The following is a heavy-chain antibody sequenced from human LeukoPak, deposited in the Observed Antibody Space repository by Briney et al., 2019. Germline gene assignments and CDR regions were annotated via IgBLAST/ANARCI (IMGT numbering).Heavy chain of an antibody. J-gene: IGHJ4*02. V-gene: IGHV1-69*13. CDR2: IIPIFGTA. D-gene: IGHD1-7*01. Sequence: ASVKVSCTASGGTFSSYAISWVRQAPGQGLEWMGGIIPIFGTANYAQKFQGRVTITADESTSTAYMELSSLRSEDTAVYYCAARNGITGTTGPFDYWGQGTLVTVSS. CDR3: AARNGITGTTGPFDY. CDR1: GGTFSSYA.